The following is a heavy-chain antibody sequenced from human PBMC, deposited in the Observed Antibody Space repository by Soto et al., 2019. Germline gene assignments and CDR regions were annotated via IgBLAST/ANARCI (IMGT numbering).Heavy chain of an antibody. J-gene: IGHJ4*02. D-gene: IGHD6-13*01. CDR2: ISATGGDR. V-gene: IGHV3-23*01. CDR3: AKKLAAAIFDY. CDR1: GFTFTTYA. Sequence: GGSLRLSCAASGFTFTTYAMNWVRQGPGKGLEWVSGISATGGDRYYADSVKGRFTISRDNYRNTLYLQMNSLRAEDTAVYYCAKKLAAAIFDYWGQGTLVTVSS.